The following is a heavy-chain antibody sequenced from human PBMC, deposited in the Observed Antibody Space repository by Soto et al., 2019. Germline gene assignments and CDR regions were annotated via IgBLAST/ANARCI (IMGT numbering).Heavy chain of an antibody. Sequence: GGSLRLSCAASGFTFSNYAMTWARQTPGKGLEWVSGLLRSGSTTYYADSVKGRFTISSDKSANTLYLQMDSLRPEDTAIYYCAKDAVSGDGIWLMDSWGQGTVVTVSS. CDR1: GFTFSNYA. CDR2: LLRSGSTT. V-gene: IGHV3-23*01. CDR3: AKDAVSGDGIWLMDS. D-gene: IGHD4-17*01. J-gene: IGHJ5*02.